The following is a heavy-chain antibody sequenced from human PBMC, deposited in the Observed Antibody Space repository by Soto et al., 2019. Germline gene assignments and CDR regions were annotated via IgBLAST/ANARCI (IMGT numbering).Heavy chain of an antibody. D-gene: IGHD3-16*01. CDR2: AYWDDDN. V-gene: IGHV2-5*02. Sequence: QITLRESGTTLVTPTQTLTLTFTFSGFSLTTRPVGVGWIRKSPGKGLECLAFAYWDDDNRFSPSLRSRLTVSKDIPKKLVDVTFTNEYPVDKGTYFFADILNDRDLHWGSFAYWGQVGLVTV. J-gene: IGHJ4*02. CDR3: ADILNDRDLHWGSFAY. CDR1: GFSLTTRPVG.